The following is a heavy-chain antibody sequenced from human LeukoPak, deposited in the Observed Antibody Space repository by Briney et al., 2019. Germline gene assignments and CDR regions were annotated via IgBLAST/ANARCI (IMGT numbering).Heavy chain of an antibody. V-gene: IGHV4-39*01. D-gene: IGHD3-22*01. CDR1: GGSISSSSYY. CDR2: IYYSGST. Sequence: SETLSLTCTVSGGSISSSSYYWGWSRQPPGKGLEWIGSIYYSGSTYYNPSLKSRITISVDTSKNQFSLKLSSVTAADTAVYYCARQSITMIVVVTRGGFDYWGQGTLVTVSS. J-gene: IGHJ4*02. CDR3: ARQSITMIVVVTRGGFDY.